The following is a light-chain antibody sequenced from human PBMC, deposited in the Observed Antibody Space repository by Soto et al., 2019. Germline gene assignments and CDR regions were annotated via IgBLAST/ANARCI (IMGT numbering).Light chain of an antibody. V-gene: IGKV3-11*01. Sequence: EIVLTQSPATLSLSPGERATLSCRASQTFSSHLAWYQQKPGQAPRLLIYDASKRAHGIPARFSGRGSGTDFTLTISSLEPEDFAVYYCQQRSNWPPVITFGQGTRLEIK. J-gene: IGKJ5*01. CDR3: QQRSNWPPVIT. CDR2: DAS. CDR1: QTFSSH.